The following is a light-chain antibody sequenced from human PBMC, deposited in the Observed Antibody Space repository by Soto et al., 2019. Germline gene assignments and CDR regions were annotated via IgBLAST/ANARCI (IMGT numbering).Light chain of an antibody. V-gene: IGKV1-39*01. CDR3: EQSYSVPLP. CDR1: HDIGNH. Sequence: DIQMTQSPSSLSISVGDRVTITCRSSHDIGNHLNWYQQKPGKDPQLLLYSAFTLQSWVPSRFSGRGSGTAFTLTITSLQPEDSATYFCEQSYSVPLPFGGGTKVEV. J-gene: IGKJ4*01. CDR2: SAF.